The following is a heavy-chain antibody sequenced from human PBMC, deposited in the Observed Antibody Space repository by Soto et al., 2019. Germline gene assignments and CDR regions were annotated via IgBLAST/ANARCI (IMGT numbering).Heavy chain of an antibody. J-gene: IGHJ4*02. D-gene: IGHD6-13*01. Sequence: TGGSLRLSCAASGFTFSSYEMNWVRQAPGKGLEWVSYISSSGSTIYYADSVKGRFTISRDNAKNSLYLQMNSLRAEDTAVYYCASTEYSSSWYALDYWGQGTLVTVSS. CDR1: GFTFSSYE. CDR2: ISSSGSTI. V-gene: IGHV3-48*03. CDR3: ASTEYSSSWYALDY.